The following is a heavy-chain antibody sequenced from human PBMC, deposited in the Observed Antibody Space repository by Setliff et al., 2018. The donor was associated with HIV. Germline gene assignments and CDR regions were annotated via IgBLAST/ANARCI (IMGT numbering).Heavy chain of an antibody. CDR1: GFTFSSYG. J-gene: IGHJ6*03. CDR3: AREDRYDHCHMDV. Sequence: PGGSLRLSCAASGFTFSSYGMHWVRQAPGKGLEWLEIIWYDGSNKYYADSVKGRFTISRDNSKNTLYLQMNSLRAEDTAVYYCAREDRYDHCHMDVWGKGTTVTVSS. V-gene: IGHV3-33*01. CDR2: IWYDGSNK.